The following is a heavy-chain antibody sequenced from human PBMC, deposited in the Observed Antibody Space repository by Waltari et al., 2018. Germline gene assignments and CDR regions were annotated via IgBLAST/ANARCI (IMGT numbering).Heavy chain of an antibody. CDR3: ARESGDYSPFDN. J-gene: IGHJ4*02. V-gene: IGHV4-4*07. D-gene: IGHD4-17*01. CDR2: IFTSGIT. Sequence: QVQLQESGPGLVKPLETLSLTCSVSGGSIRSYYWSWIRQPAGKGLEWIGHIFTSGITKYNPSLKSRVTMSVDTSQNQFSLKLTSVTAADTAVYYCARESGDYSPFDNWGQGTLVTVSS. CDR1: GGSIRSYY.